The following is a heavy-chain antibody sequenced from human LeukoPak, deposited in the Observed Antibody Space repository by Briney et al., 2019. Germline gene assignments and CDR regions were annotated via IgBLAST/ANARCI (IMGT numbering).Heavy chain of an antibody. CDR3: VKGHWADD. J-gene: IGHJ4*02. V-gene: IGHV3-23*01. CDR2: IYDGGVYT. D-gene: IGHD7-27*01. CDR1: GFTFSTFV. Sequence: GGSLRLSCAASGFTFSTFVMSWVRQAPGRGLEWVSTIYDGGVYTYYADSVKGRFTISRGDSEDTPYLQMSSLRVEDTAKYYCVKGHWADDWGQGTLVTVSS.